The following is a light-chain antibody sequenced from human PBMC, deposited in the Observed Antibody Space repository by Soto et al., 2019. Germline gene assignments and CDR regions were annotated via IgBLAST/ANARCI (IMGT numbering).Light chain of an antibody. J-gene: IGKJ4*02. V-gene: IGKV3-20*01. CDR3: PQYGNSPRT. CDR2: DAF. Sequence: VLRLSPGTLYLSPWERATLSRRASQSVSYTFLAWYQQKPGQAPRLLSHDAFSKATGIPDRVRGSGSGTDFTLTISTLEPEDSAVYYCPQYGNSPRTVGRGTKADIK. CDR1: QSVSYTF.